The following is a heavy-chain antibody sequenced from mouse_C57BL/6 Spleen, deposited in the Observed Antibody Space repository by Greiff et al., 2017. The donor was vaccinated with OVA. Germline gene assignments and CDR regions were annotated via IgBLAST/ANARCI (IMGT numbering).Heavy chain of an antibody. Sequence: EVQLQQSGPELVKPGASVKISCKASGYTFTDYYMNWVKQSPGKSLEWIGDINPNNGGTSYNQKFKGKATLTVDKSSSTAYMELRSLTSEDSAVYYCAREGDYDSGDYWGQGTTLTVSS. J-gene: IGHJ2*01. CDR3: AREGDYDSGDY. CDR1: GYTFTDYY. V-gene: IGHV1-26*01. CDR2: INPNNGGT. D-gene: IGHD2-4*01.